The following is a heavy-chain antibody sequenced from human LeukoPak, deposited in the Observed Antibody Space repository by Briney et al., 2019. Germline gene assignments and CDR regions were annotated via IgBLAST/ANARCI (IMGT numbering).Heavy chain of an antibody. Sequence: PGGSLRLSCAASGFTFSGYAMHWVRQAPGKGLEWVAVISYDGSNKYYADSVKGRFTISRDNSKNTLYLQMNSLRSEDTAVYYCARDSSLLDYWGQGTLVTVSS. V-gene: IGHV3-30*04. CDR1: GFTFSGYA. CDR2: ISYDGSNK. D-gene: IGHD6-13*01. J-gene: IGHJ4*02. CDR3: ARDSSLLDY.